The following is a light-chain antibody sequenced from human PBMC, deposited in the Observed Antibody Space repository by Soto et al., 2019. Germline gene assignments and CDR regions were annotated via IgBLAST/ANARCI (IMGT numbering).Light chain of an antibody. CDR1: QSVSNN. J-gene: IGKJ5*01. Sequence: EIMVTQSPATLSVSPGESATLSCRASQSVSNNLAWYQHKPGQAPRLLIYYASTRATGIPARFSGSGSGTEFTLTISSLQSEDFALYYCQQYNDWPPITFGQGTRLEIK. V-gene: IGKV3-15*01. CDR2: YAS. CDR3: QQYNDWPPIT.